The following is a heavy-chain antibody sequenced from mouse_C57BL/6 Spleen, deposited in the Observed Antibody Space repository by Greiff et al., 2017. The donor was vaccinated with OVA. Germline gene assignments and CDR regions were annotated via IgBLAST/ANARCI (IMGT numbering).Heavy chain of an antibody. CDR1: GFTFSSYG. CDR3: ARHYYGYENGYFDV. D-gene: IGHD2-2*01. V-gene: IGHV5-6*01. Sequence: EVQLVESGGDLVKPGGSLKLSCAASGFTFSSYGMSWVRQTPDKRLAWVATISSGGSYTYYPDSVKGRFTISRDNAKNTLYMQMSSLKSEDTAMYYCARHYYGYENGYFDVWGTGTTVTVSS. CDR2: ISSGGSYT. J-gene: IGHJ1*03.